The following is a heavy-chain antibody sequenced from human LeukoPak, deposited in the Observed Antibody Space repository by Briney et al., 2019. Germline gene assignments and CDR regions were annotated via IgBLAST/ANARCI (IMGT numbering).Heavy chain of an antibody. J-gene: IGHJ6*03. CDR3: AKGDYSNRGYYYYYMDV. D-gene: IGHD4-11*01. Sequence: PGGSLRLSCAASGFTFSSYGMHWVRQAPGKGLEWVAFIRYDGSNKYYADSVKGRFTISRDNSKNSLYLQMNSLRAEDTALYYCAKGDYSNRGYYYYYMDVWGKGTTVTVSS. CDR2: IRYDGSNK. CDR1: GFTFSSYG. V-gene: IGHV3-30*02.